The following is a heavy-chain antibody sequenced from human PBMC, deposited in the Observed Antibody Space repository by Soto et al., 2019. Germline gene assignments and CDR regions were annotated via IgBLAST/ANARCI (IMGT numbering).Heavy chain of an antibody. CDR3: ARAPPRWLQPRGRDAFDI. CDR2: ISYDGSNK. J-gene: IGHJ3*02. D-gene: IGHD3-16*01. Sequence: QVQLVESGGGVVQPGRSLRLSCAASGFTFSSYAMHWVRQAPGKGLEWVAVISYDGSNKYYADSVKGRFTISRDNSKNTLYLQMNSLRAEDTAVYYCARAPPRWLQPRGRDAFDIWGQGTMVTVSS. V-gene: IGHV3-30-3*01. CDR1: GFTFSSYA.